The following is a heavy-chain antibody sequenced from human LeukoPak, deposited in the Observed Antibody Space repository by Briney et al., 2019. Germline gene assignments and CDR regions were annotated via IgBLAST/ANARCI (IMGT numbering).Heavy chain of an antibody. D-gene: IGHD4-17*01. J-gene: IGHJ4*02. CDR3: ASGNDYGDYPLDY. Sequence: PSETLSLTCTVSDGSISSYYWSWIRQPPGKGLEWIGYIYYSGSTNYNPSLKSRVTISVDTSKNQFSLKLSSVTAADTAVYYCASGNDYGDYPLDYWGQGTLVTVSS. CDR1: DGSISSYY. V-gene: IGHV4-59*08. CDR2: IYYSGST.